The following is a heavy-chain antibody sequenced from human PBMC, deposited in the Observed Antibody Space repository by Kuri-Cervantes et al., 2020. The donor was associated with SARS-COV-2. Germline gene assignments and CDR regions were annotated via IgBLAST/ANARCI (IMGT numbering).Heavy chain of an antibody. CDR1: GFTFSSYG. CDR3: AREIVGGFDY. D-gene: IGHD1-26*01. J-gene: IGHJ4*02. Sequence: GESLKISCAASGFTFSSYGMHWVRQAPGKGLEWVAVISYDGSNKYYVDSVKGRFTISRDNSKNTLYLQMNSLRAEDTAVYYCAREIVGGFDYWGQGTLVTVSS. V-gene: IGHV3-30*03. CDR2: ISYDGSNK.